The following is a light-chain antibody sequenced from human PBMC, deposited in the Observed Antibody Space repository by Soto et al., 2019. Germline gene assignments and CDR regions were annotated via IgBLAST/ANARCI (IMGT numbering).Light chain of an antibody. CDR3: CSYAGGTSWV. V-gene: IGLV2-23*02. J-gene: IGLJ3*02. CDR1: CSDVGSYIL. Sequence: QSVLTQPASVSGAPGQSITISCTGTCSDVGSYILVSCYQQHPGKAPKLIIYEVSERPSGVSDRFSGSKSDNTASLTISGPQAEDEADYSCCSYAGGTSWVFGGGTKLTV. CDR2: EVS.